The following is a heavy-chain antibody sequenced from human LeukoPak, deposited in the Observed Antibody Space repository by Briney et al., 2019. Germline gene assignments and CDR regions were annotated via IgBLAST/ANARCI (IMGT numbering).Heavy chain of an antibody. Sequence: GGSLRLSCAASGFTFSSYGMHWVRQAPGKGLEWVAVIWYDGSNKYYADSVKGRFTISRDNAKNTLYLQMHSLRAEDTAVYYCARALGSPLDYWGQGILVTVSS. CDR1: GFTFSSYG. CDR3: ARALGSPLDY. D-gene: IGHD1-26*01. CDR2: IWYDGSNK. J-gene: IGHJ4*02. V-gene: IGHV3-33*01.